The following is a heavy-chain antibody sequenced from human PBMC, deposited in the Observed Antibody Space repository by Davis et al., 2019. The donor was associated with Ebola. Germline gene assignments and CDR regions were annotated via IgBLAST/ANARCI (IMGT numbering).Heavy chain of an antibody. J-gene: IGHJ4*02. V-gene: IGHV3-33*01. CDR3: GRDAGYGEFDY. CDR2: IGPDGSKE. D-gene: IGHD5-18*01. CDR1: GFTFSKYG. Sequence: PGGSLRLSCAGSGFTFSKYGINWVRQAPDKGLEWVAGIGPDGSKEYYADSVKGRFTISRDNSKNMMRLQLNSLRADDTAVYYCGRDAGYGEFDYWGQGTLVTVSS.